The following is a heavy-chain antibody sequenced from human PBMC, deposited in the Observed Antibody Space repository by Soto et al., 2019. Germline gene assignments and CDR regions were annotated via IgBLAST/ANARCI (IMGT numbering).Heavy chain of an antibody. J-gene: IGHJ6*03. CDR2: INHSGST. D-gene: IGHD3-10*01. Sequence: PSETLSLTCAVYGGSFSGYYWSWIRQPPGKGLEWIGEINHSGSTNYNPTLKSRVTISVDTSKNQFSLKLSSVTAADTAVYYCARGMVRGVMGNYYYMDVWGKGTTVTVSS. CDR3: ARGMVRGVMGNYYYMDV. V-gene: IGHV4-34*01. CDR1: GGSFSGYY.